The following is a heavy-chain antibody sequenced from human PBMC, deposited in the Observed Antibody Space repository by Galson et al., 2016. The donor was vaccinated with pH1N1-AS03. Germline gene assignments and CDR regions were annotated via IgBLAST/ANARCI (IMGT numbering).Heavy chain of an antibody. V-gene: IGHV3-30*04. CDR2: IYKDGSLY. J-gene: IGHJ3*02. CDR1: GFTFSSYV. Sequence: SLRLSCAASGFTFSSYVMHWVRQAPGKGLEWVAVIYKDGSLYFSADSVKGRFTISRDNSKNTLYLQMNNLRVEDTAVYYCASPYSGYDGQDAFDIWGQGTMVTVSS. D-gene: IGHD5-12*01. CDR3: ASPYSGYDGQDAFDI.